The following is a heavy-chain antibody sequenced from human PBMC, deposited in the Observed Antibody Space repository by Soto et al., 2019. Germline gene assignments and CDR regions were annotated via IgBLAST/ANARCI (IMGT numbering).Heavy chain of an antibody. Sequence: EVQLVESGGGLVQPGRSLRLSCAASGFTFDDYAMHWVRQAPGKGLEWVSGISWNSGSIGYADSVKGRFTISRDNAKNSLYLQMNSLRAEDTALDYCAKGGQLLTEGGGYWGQGTLVTVSS. CDR3: AKGGQLLTEGGGY. V-gene: IGHV3-9*01. D-gene: IGHD2-2*01. J-gene: IGHJ4*02. CDR1: GFTFDDYA. CDR2: ISWNSGSI.